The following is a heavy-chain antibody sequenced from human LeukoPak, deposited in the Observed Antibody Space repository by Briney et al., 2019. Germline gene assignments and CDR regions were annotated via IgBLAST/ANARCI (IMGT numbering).Heavy chain of an antibody. Sequence: GGSLRLSCAASGFTVSSNYMSWVRQAPGKGLECVSVIYSGGSTCYADSVKGRFTISRDISKNKVNLQMNSLRVEDTAVYYCARGFSGSNYGNDYWGQGTLVTVSS. CDR1: GFTVSSNY. CDR2: IYSGGST. D-gene: IGHD4-11*01. CDR3: ARGFSGSNYGNDY. V-gene: IGHV3-66*01. J-gene: IGHJ4*02.